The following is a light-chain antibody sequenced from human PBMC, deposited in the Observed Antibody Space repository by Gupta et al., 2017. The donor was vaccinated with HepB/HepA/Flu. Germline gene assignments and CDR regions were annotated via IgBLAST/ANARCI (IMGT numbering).Light chain of an antibody. CDR3: QVWDSSNDHPVI. Sequence: VWTRPPPVSVAPGRTARITCGGKNIGSRSVPWYQQKPGQAPVVVVYDDSDRPSGIPERFSGSNSGNTATLTISRVEAGDEADYYCQVWDSSNDHPVIFGGGTKLTVL. CDR2: DDS. V-gene: IGLV3-21*03. J-gene: IGLJ2*01. CDR1: NIGSRS.